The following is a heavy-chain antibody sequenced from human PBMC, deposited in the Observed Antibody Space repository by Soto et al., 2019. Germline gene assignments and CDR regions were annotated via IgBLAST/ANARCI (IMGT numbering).Heavy chain of an antibody. CDR1: GYTFTSYG. J-gene: IGHJ5*02. D-gene: IGHD1-7*01. V-gene: IGHV1-18*01. CDR2: ISTYNGNT. CDR3: ARDREYNWNYNWFDP. Sequence: GASVKVSCKASGYTFTSYGISWVRQAPGQGLEWMGWISTYNGNTNFTQKLQGRVTMTTDTSTSTAYMELRSLRSDDTAVYYCARDREYNWNYNWFDPPGQGTLVTVSS.